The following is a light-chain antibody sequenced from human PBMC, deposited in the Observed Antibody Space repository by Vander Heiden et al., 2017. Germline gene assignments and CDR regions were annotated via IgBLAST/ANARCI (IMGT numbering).Light chain of an antibody. J-gene: IGLJ3*02. CDR1: SGYSNYK. Sequence: QPVLTQPPSASASLGASVTLTCTLSSGYSNYKVDWYQQRPGKGPRFVMRGGTGGIVGSKGDGIPDRYLTIKNIQEEDESDYHCGADHGSGSNFVWVFGGGTKLTVL. CDR2: GGTGGIVG. CDR3: GADHGSGSNFVWV. V-gene: IGLV9-49*01.